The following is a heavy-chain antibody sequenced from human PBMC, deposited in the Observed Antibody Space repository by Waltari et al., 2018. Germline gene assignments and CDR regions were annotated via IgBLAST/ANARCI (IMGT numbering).Heavy chain of an antibody. Sequence: EVQLLESGGDLVQPGGSLRLSCAASGFTFSNCAMCWFRQAPGKGLDWVSFISGDGSSTYYADSVKGRFTISRDNSKDTLYLQMNSLRAEDTAVYYCVKGSASYSRDFDCWGQGALVTVSS. J-gene: IGHJ4*02. V-gene: IGHV3-23*01. CDR1: GFTFSNCA. CDR3: VKGSASYSRDFDC. D-gene: IGHD1-26*01. CDR2: ISGDGSST.